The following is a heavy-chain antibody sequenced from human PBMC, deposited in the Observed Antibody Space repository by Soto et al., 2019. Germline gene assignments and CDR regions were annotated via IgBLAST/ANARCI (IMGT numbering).Heavy chain of an antibody. J-gene: IGHJ6*02. V-gene: IGHV1-69*01. CDR2: IIPIPGTA. CDR1: GGTFGSYA. CDR3: ARSQGSSTSLEIYYYYYYGMDV. Sequence: QVQLVQSGAEVKKPGSSVKVSCKASGGTFGSYAISWVRQAPGQGLEWMGGIIPIPGTANYAQKFQGRVTIAADESTSTAYMELSSLRSEDTAVYYWARSQGSSTSLEIYYYYYYGMDVLGQGTTVTVSS. D-gene: IGHD2-2*01.